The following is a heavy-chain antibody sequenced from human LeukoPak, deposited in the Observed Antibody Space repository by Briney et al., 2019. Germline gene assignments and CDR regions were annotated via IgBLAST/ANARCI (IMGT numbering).Heavy chain of an antibody. CDR1: GGSISSEDHF. Sequence: LSLTCAVSGGSISSEDHFWGWIRQSPGKGLEWVSFISDGGRPLHYADSVKGRFTISRDNAKNSLYLQMNSLRAEDTAVYYCARLVCSTIPCYGKFYFDSWGQGTLVPVSS. D-gene: IGHD2-2*01. CDR3: ARLVCSTIPCYGKFYFDS. V-gene: IGHV3-11*04. J-gene: IGHJ4*02. CDR2: ISDGGRPL.